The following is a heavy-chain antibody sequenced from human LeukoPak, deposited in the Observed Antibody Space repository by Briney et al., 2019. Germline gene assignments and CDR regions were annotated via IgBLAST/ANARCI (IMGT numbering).Heavy chain of an antibody. Sequence: GGSLRLSCTASGFTFSSYAMSWVRQAPGKGLEWVSAISGSGGSTYYADSVKGRFTISRDNSKNTLYLQMNSLRAEDTAVFYCAKLLIAGGSFDYWGQGTLVTVSS. J-gene: IGHJ4*02. CDR3: AKLLIAGGSFDY. CDR2: ISGSGGST. CDR1: GFTFSSYA. D-gene: IGHD6-13*01. V-gene: IGHV3-23*01.